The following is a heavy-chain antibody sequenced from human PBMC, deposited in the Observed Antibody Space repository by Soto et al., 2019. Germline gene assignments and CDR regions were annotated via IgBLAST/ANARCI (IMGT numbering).Heavy chain of an antibody. CDR2: IIPIFGTA. Sequence: SVKVSCKASGGTFSSYAISWVRQAPGQGLEWMGGIIPIFGTANYAQKFQGRVTITADESTSTAYMELSSLRSEDTAVYYCASSLYYDSSMYYFDYWGQGALVTVSS. V-gene: IGHV1-69*13. D-gene: IGHD3-22*01. CDR1: GGTFSSYA. J-gene: IGHJ4*02. CDR3: ASSLYYDSSMYYFDY.